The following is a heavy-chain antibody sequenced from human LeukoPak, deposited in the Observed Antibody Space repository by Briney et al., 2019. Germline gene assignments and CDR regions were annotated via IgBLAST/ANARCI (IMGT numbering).Heavy chain of an antibody. CDR1: GGSISSYY. CDR2: IYTSGST. Sequence: SETLSLTCTVSGGSISSYYWSWIRQPAGKGLEWIGRIYTSGSTNYNPSLKSRVTISLDTSKNHFSLRLTSVTEADTAVYYCARISAAAVEPWGKGTTVTISS. V-gene: IGHV4-4*07. D-gene: IGHD6-13*01. J-gene: IGHJ6*04. CDR3: ARISAAAVEP.